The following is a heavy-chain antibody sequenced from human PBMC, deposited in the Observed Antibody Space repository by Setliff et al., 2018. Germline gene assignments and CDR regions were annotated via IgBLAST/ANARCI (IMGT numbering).Heavy chain of an antibody. CDR1: GFNFNSYW. CDR2: ISPDGSVI. J-gene: IGHJ4*02. V-gene: IGHV3-74*01. D-gene: IGHD3-3*01. CDR3: ARDRPPTKNYNFWRGLHDY. Sequence: GGSLRLSCAGSGFNFNSYWMNWVRQVPGKGLVWVSRISPDGSVIDYADSVKGRFTVSRDNAKNTLYLQMNSLRAEDTAVYYCARDRPPTKNYNFWRGLHDYWGQGTLVTVSS.